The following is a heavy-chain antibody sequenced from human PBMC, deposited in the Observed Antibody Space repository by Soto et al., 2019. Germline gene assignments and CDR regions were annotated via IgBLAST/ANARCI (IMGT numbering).Heavy chain of an antibody. CDR2: INPNRDGT. D-gene: IGHD2-15*01. V-gene: IGHV1-2*04. CDR1: GYTFTIYY. Sequence: ASVEVSCQASGYTFTIYYMHWVRQAPGQGQEWMGWINPNRDGTNYAQKFQGWVTMTRDTSISTAYMGLSRLRSDDTALYYCARSPYCSGGSCPNDAFYIWGQGTMVTVSS. J-gene: IGHJ3*02. CDR3: ARSPYCSGGSCPNDAFYI.